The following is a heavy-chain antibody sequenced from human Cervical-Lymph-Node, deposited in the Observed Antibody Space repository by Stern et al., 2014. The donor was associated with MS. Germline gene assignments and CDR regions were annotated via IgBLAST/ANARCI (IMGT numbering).Heavy chain of an antibody. D-gene: IGHD3-3*01. CDR1: GDTFSYYA. J-gene: IGHJ6*02. CDR2: LIPILGSP. V-gene: IGHV1-69*01. CDR3: ARGPDYWNGDRFFYHGMDV. Sequence: VQLVESGAEVKKPGSSVKVSCKGSGDTFSYYAISWVRQAPGQGLEWMGWLIPILGSPASAQNFQARVTISADESTKTSYMELTSLRSDDTAVYYCARGPDYWNGDRFFYHGMDVWGQGTMVTVSS.